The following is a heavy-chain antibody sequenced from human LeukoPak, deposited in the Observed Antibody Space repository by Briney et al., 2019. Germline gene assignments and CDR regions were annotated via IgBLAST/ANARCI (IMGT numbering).Heavy chain of an antibody. D-gene: IGHD2-8*01. Sequence: PGGSLRLSCAASGFSLSTYGMHWVRQVPGKGLEWVSHISSDGNTEYYADSVRVRFTMPRDNAKNSLDLHMNSLRTEDTAVYYCARDIVNGPFVTSLESWGQGALVTVSS. J-gene: IGHJ4*02. CDR2: ISSDGNTE. CDR3: ARDIVNGPFVTSLES. V-gene: IGHV3-48*04. CDR1: GFSLSTYG.